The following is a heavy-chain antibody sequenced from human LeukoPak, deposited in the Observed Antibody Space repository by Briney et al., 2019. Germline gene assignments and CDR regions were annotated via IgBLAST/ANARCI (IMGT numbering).Heavy chain of an antibody. CDR1: GFTLSNYA. V-gene: IGHV3-30-3*01. Sequence: PGGSLRLSCAASGFTLSNYAMHWVRQAPGKGLEWVAVISYDGSNKYYADSVKGRFTISRDNSKNTLYLQMNSLRAEDTAVYYCARDMRQSNHTYYYYGMDVRGQGTTVTVS. J-gene: IGHJ6*02. CDR3: ARDMRQSNHTYYYYGMDV. CDR2: ISYDGSNK. D-gene: IGHD4-11*01.